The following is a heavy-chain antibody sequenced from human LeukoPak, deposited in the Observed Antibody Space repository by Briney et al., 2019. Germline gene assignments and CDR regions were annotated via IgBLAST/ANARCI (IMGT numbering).Heavy chain of an antibody. CDR3: ASIVVPAAIPKYYFDY. CDR2: IYHSGST. Sequence: SETLSLTCAVSSYSISSGYYWGWIRQPPGKGLEWIGSIYHSGSTHYNPSLKSRVTISVDTSKSQFSLKLSSVTAADTAVYYCASIVVPAAIPKYYFDYWGQGTLVTVSS. V-gene: IGHV4-38-2*01. CDR1: SYSISSGYY. D-gene: IGHD2-2*02. J-gene: IGHJ4*02.